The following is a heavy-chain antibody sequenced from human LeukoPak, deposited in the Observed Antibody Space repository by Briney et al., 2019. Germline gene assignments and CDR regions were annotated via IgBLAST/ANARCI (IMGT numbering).Heavy chain of an antibody. Sequence: SETLSLTCAVYGGSFSGYYWSWIRQPPGKGLEWIGEINHSGSTNYNPSLKSRVTISVDTSKNQFSLKLSSVTAADTAVYYCARKGFSKPTTVTTRGKYGPFDYWGQGTLVTVSS. CDR2: INHSGST. CDR1: GGSFSGYY. J-gene: IGHJ4*02. CDR3: ARKGFSKPTTVTTRGKYGPFDY. D-gene: IGHD4-17*01. V-gene: IGHV4-34*01.